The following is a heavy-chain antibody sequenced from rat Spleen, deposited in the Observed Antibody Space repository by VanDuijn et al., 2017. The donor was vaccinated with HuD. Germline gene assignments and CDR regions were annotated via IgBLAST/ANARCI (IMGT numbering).Heavy chain of an antibody. V-gene: IGHV2S61*01. CDR1: GFSLTNYH. D-gene: IGHD1-2*01. J-gene: IGHJ2*01. CDR3: ARSDTIAAMGHY. Sequence: QVQLKESGPGLVQPSQTLSLTCTVSGFSLTNYHVTWVRQPPGKGLEWMGLIWGNGNTNYNSALKSRLSISRDTSKSQVFLQMNNLQTEDTAMYFCARSDTIAAMGHYWGQGVMVTVSS. CDR2: IWGNGNT.